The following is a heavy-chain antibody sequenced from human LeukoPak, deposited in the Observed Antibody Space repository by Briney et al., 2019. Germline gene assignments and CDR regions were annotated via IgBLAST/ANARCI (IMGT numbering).Heavy chain of an antibody. CDR1: GFTFSRNS. J-gene: IGHJ4*02. CDR2: ISSGGSTI. CDR3: ARNGGSYTFDF. D-gene: IGHD1-26*01. V-gene: IGHV3-48*01. Sequence: GRSLRLSCAASGFTFSRNSMNWVRQAPGKGLEWVSYISSGGSTIYYADSVKGRFTISRDNAKNSLYLQMNSLRAEDTAVYYCARNGGSYTFDFWGQGALVTVSS.